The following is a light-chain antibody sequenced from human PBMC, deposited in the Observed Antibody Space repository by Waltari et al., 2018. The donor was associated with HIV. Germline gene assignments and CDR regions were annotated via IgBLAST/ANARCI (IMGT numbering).Light chain of an antibody. J-gene: IGKJ2*01. CDR3: QQSYSTPCA. CDR2: GAS. Sequence: DIQMTQSPSSLSASVGDTVTITCRASKNIGTYLTWYHHKSGAAPKLLIYGASSLQSVVPSRFSGSGFGTHFSLTISSLQADDFGTYYCQQSYSTPCAFGQGTNLEIK. V-gene: IGKV1-39*01. CDR1: KNIGTY.